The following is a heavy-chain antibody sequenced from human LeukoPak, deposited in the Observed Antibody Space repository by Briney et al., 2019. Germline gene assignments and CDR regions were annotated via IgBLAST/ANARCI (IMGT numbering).Heavy chain of an antibody. CDR1: GGSISSSSYY. CDR3: ARHYRGSGYYYYYYMDV. Sequence: IPSETLSLTCTVSGGSISSSSYYWGWIRQPPGKGLEWVGSIYYSGSTYYNPSLKSRVTISVDTSKNQFSLKLSSVTAADTAVYYCARHYRGSGYYYYYYMDVWGKGTTVTISS. D-gene: IGHD3-10*01. V-gene: IGHV4-39*01. J-gene: IGHJ6*03. CDR2: IYYSGST.